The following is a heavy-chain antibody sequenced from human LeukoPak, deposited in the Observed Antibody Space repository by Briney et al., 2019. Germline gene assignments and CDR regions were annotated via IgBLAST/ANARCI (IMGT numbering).Heavy chain of an antibody. CDR3: ARDPTNTSGRYAYFDY. CDR1: GFTFSSYG. J-gene: IGHJ4*02. CDR2: ISYDGSNK. Sequence: QPGRSLRLSCAASGFTFSSYGMHWVRQAPGKGLEWVAVISYDGSNKYYADSVKGRFTISRDNSKNTLYLQMNSLRAEDTAVYYCARDPTNTSGRYAYFDYWGQGSLVSVSS. D-gene: IGHD6-19*01. V-gene: IGHV3-30*03.